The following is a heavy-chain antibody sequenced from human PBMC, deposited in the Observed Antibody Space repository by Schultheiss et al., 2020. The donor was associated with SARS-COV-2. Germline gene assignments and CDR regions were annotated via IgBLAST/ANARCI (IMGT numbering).Heavy chain of an antibody. CDR2: ISTAAITI. V-gene: IGHV3-48*02. CDR1: GFTFSTYS. Sequence: GGSLRLSCAASGFTFSTYSMNWVRQAPGKGLQWISYISTAAITIHYADSVKGRFTISRDDAKNSLSLQMNSLTDEDTAVYYCARDQEGYGLGSPFWGQGTLVTVS. CDR3: ARDQEGYGLGSPF. J-gene: IGHJ4*02. D-gene: IGHD3-10*01.